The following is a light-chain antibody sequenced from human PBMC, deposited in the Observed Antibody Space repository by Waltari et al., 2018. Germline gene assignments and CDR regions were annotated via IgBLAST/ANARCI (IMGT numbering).Light chain of an antibody. V-gene: IGKV4-1*01. CDR3: QQYYSTPYT. Sequence: DIVMTQSPDSLAVSLGERATINCKSSQSVLYSSNNNNYLAWYQQKPGQSPKLLIDWASTRESGVPDRFSGSGSGADFTLTISTLQAEDVAVYYCQQYYSTPYTFGQGTKLEIK. CDR1: QSVLYSSNNNNY. CDR2: WAS. J-gene: IGKJ2*01.